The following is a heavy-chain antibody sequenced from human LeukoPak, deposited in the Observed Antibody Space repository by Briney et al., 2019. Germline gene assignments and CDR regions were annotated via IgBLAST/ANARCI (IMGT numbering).Heavy chain of an antibody. CDR2: IKQDGSEM. CDR3: ARASGYYDSSGYDYFDY. V-gene: IGHV3-7*01. CDR1: RFTFSSYW. J-gene: IGHJ4*02. D-gene: IGHD3-22*01. Sequence: TGGSLRLSCAASRFTFSSYWMSWVRQAPGKGLEWVANIKQDGSEMYYVDSVKGRFTISRDNAKNSLFLQMNSLRADDTAVYSCARASGYYDSSGYDYFDYWGQGTLVTVSS.